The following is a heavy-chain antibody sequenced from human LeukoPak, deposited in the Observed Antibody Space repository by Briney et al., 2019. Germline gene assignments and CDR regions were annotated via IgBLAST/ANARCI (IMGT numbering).Heavy chain of an antibody. Sequence: PSETLSLTCTVSGGSISSYYWSWIRQPPGKGLEWIGYIYYSGSTNYNPSLKSRVTISVDTSKNQFSLKLSSVTAADTAVYYCVRQRFSGRLFDYWGQVTLVTVSS. D-gene: IGHD5-24*01. CDR3: VRQRFSGRLFDY. CDR1: GGSISSYY. CDR2: IYYSGST. V-gene: IGHV4-59*01. J-gene: IGHJ4*02.